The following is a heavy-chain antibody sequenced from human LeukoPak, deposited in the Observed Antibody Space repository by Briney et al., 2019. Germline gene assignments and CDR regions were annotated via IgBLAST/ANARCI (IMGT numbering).Heavy chain of an antibody. CDR2: IKSKTDGGTT. CDR1: EFTFSDYY. V-gene: IGHV3-15*01. J-gene: IGHJ4*02. Sequence: PGGSLRLSCAASEFTFSDYYMSWIRQAPGKGLEWVGRIKSKTDGGTTDYAAPVKGRFTISRDDSKNTLYLQMNSLRAEDTAVYYCARDIQGDYFDYWGQGTLVTVSS. D-gene: IGHD2-21*01. CDR3: ARDIQGDYFDY.